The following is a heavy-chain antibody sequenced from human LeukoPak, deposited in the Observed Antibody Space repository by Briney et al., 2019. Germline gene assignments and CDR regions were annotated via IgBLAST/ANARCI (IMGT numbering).Heavy chain of an antibody. CDR2: IWYDGSNK. V-gene: IGHV3-33*01. J-gene: IGHJ6*02. Sequence: PGGSLRLSRAASGFTFSSYGMHWVRQAPGKGLEWVAVIWYDGSNKYYADSVKGRFTISRDNSKNTLYLQMNSLRVEDTAVYYCARDVIPADYGMDVWGQGTTVTVSS. CDR3: ARDVIPADYGMDV. D-gene: IGHD2/OR15-2a*01. CDR1: GFTFSSYG.